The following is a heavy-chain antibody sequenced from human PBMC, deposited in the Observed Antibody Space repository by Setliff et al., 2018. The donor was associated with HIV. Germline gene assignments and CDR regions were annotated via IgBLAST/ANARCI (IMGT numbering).Heavy chain of an antibody. Sequence: SETLSLTCAVSGGSISSSNWWSWVRQPPGKGLEWIGEIYHSGSTYYIPSLKSRVTISVDTSKNQFSLKLTSVTAADTAVYYCARVRSHTDYYYYYMDVWGKGTTVTVSS. CDR3: ARVRSHTDYYYYYMDV. V-gene: IGHV4-4*02. CDR1: GGSISSSNW. J-gene: IGHJ6*03. CDR2: IYHSGST.